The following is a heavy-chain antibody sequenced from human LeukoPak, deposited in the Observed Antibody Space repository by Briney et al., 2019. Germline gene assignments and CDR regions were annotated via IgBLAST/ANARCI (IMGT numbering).Heavy chain of an antibody. CDR1: GYTFTSYG. J-gene: IGHJ6*03. CDR2: ISAYNGNT. CDR3: ARHPSVHSYYYYYYMDV. V-gene: IGHV1-18*01. Sequence: GASVKVSCKASGYTFTSYGISWVRQAPGQGLEWMGWISAYNGNTNYAQKLQGRVTMTTDTSTSTAYMELRSLRSDDTAVYYCARHPSVHSYYYYYYMDVWGKGTTVTVSS.